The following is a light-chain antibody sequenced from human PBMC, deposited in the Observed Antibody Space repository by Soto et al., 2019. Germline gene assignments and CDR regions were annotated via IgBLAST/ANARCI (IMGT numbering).Light chain of an antibody. CDR3: QQYNSFSPWT. CDR2: DAS. V-gene: IGKV1-5*01. CDR1: LSILGW. Sequence: DIQMTQSPSTLSASLGDRVTISCRSSLSILGWLAWYQQKPGKAPSLLIYDASRWKSGVPSRFSGSGSGTEFTLTITSLQPDDFATYFCQQYNSFSPWTVGQGTKVDIK. J-gene: IGKJ1*01.